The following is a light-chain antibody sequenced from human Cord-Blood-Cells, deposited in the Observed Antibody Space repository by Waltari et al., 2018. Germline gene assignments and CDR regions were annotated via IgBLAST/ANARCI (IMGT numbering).Light chain of an antibody. CDR3: SSYAGSNKLV. CDR2: EVS. J-gene: IGLJ3*02. V-gene: IGLV2-8*01. CDR1: SSDVGGYNY. Sequence: QSALTPPPSASGSPGQSVTISCTGTSSDVGGYNYVSWYQQHPGKAPNLMIYEVSKRPSGVPDRFAGSKAGNTASLTVSGLQAEDEADYYCSSYAGSNKLVFGGGTKLTVL.